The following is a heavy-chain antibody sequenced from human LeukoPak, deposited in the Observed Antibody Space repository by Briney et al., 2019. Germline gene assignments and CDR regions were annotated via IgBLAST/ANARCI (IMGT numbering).Heavy chain of an antibody. CDR3: ARDYYDSSGYSYAFDI. D-gene: IGHD3-22*01. CDR1: GFTVSSNF. J-gene: IGHJ3*02. Sequence: PGGSLRLSCAASGFTVSSNFMSWVRQAPGQGQGWVSVICSDGSTYYADSVKGRFTISRDNSKNTLYLQMNSLRAEDTAVYYCARDYYDSSGYSYAFDIWGQGTMVTVSS. V-gene: IGHV3-53*01. CDR2: ICSDGST.